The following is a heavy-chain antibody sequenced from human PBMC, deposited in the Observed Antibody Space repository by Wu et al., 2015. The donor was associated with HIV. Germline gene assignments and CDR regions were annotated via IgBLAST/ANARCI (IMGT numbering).Heavy chain of an antibody. D-gene: IGHD5-18*01. V-gene: IGHV1-69*13. CDR1: GGTFSSYA. J-gene: IGHJ4*02. Sequence: QVQLVQSGAEVKKPGSSVKVSCKASGGTFSSYAISWVRQAPGQGLEWMGRLIPMYGTANYAQKFQGRVTITADESTSTAYMAVSSLRSEDTAVYYCAGGGGRTSMDPFDYWGQGHWSPSPQ. CDR2: LIPMYGTA. CDR3: AGGGGRTSMDPFDY.